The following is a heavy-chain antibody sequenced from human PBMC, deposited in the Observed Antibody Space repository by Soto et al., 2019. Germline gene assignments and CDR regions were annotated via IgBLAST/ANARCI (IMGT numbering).Heavy chain of an antibody. D-gene: IGHD6-19*01. J-gene: IGHJ5*02. Sequence: QVQLQESGPGLVEPSGTLSLTCGVSGGTIRSPDWWTWVRQPPGKGLEWIGEIFQSGSTNYTPSLESRVTISVDKSKNQFSLTLTYVTAADTAVYFCARGRGRYSSGWSWFDPWGQGILVTVSS. CDR2: IFQSGST. CDR1: GGTIRSPDW. CDR3: ARGRGRYSSGWSWFDP. V-gene: IGHV4-4*02.